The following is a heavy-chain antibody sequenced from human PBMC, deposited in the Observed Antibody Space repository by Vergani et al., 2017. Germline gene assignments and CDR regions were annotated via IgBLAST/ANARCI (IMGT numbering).Heavy chain of an antibody. D-gene: IGHD3-16*01. CDR3: ARQDYDHIGGSWPGAFDI. J-gene: IGHJ3*02. CDR2: IYYSGNT. Sequence: QVQLQESVPGLVKPSETLSLTCTVSGGSLSSYYWSWIRQPPGKGLEWIGYIYYSGNTNYNPSRKRRVTISVDTSKNQFTLQLSSVTAAETAVDYCARQDYDHIGGSWPGAFDIWGQGTMVTVSS. V-gene: IGHV4-59*08. CDR1: GGSLSSYY.